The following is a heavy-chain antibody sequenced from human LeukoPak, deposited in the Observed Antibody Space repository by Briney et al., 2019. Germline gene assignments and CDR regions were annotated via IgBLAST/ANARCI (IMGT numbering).Heavy chain of an antibody. CDR3: ARAQGIWQLAGYYYYMDV. CDR2: IIPILGIA. J-gene: IGHJ6*03. Sequence: GASVKVSCKASGGTFSSYAISRVRQAPGQGLEWMGRIIPILGIANYAQKFQGRVTITADKSTSTAYMELSSLRSEDTAVYYCARAQGIWQLAGYYYYMDVWGKGTTVTVSS. CDR1: GGTFSSYA. V-gene: IGHV1-69*04. D-gene: IGHD6-6*01.